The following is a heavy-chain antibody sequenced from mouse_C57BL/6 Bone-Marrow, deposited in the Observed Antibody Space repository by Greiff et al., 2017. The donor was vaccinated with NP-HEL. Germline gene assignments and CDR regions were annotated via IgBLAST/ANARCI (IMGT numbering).Heavy chain of an antibody. CDR1: GFTFSSYG. D-gene: IGHD1-1*01. CDR2: ISSGGSYT. V-gene: IGHV5-6*02. Sequence: EVMLVESGGDLVKPGGSLKLSCAASGFTFSSYGMSWVRQTPDKRLEWVATISSGGSYTYYPDSVKGRFTISRDNAKNTLYRQMSSLKSEDTAMYYCARPYYYGSSRAWFAYWGQGTLVTVSA. CDR3: ARPYYYGSSRAWFAY. J-gene: IGHJ3*01.